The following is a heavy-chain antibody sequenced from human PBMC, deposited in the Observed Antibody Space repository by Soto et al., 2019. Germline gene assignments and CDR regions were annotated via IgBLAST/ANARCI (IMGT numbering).Heavy chain of an antibody. D-gene: IGHD2-2*01. J-gene: IGHJ6*02. CDR2: INPNSGGT. CDR1: GDTFTGYY. V-gene: IGHV1-2*04. Sequence: GASVKVCCKASGDTFTGYYMHWVRQAPGQGLEWMGWINPNSGGTNYAQKFQGWVTMTRDTSISTAYMELSRLRSDDTAVYYCARESYLRGDIVVVPAAEGDYYGMDVWGQGTTVTVSS. CDR3: ARESYLRGDIVVVPAAEGDYYGMDV.